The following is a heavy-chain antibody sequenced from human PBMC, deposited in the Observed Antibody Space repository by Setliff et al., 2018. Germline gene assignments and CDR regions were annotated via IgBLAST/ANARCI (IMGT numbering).Heavy chain of an antibody. D-gene: IGHD2-2*01. Sequence: PGESPKISCKASGYIFTNYWIGWVRQMPGKGLEWMGVIYPGDSDTRYSPSFQGQVTISADKSINTAYLQWSSLKASDTAIYYCTRHEDRNKCTSSSCYRENDAFDVWGQGAMVTVSS. V-gene: IGHV5-51*01. J-gene: IGHJ3*01. CDR3: TRHEDRNKCTSSSCYRENDAFDV. CDR2: IYPGDSDT. CDR1: GYIFTNYW.